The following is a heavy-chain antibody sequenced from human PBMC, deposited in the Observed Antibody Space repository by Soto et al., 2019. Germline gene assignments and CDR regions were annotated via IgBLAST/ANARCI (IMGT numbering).Heavy chain of an antibody. CDR2: ISAYNGNT. J-gene: IGHJ5*02. CDR3: ARSYPRYSSGWYNWFDP. Sequence: ASVKVSCKASGYTFTSYGISWVRQAPGQGLEWMGWISAYNGNTNYAQKLQGRVTMTTDTSTSTAYMELRSLRSDDTAMYYCARSYPRYSSGWYNWFDPWGQGTLVTVSS. D-gene: IGHD6-19*01. CDR1: GYTFTSYG. V-gene: IGHV1-18*01.